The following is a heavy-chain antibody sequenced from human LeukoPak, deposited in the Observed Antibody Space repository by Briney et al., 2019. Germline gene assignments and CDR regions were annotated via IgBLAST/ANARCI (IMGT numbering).Heavy chain of an antibody. J-gene: IGHJ4*02. V-gene: IGHV3-30*02. D-gene: IGHD6-13*01. CDR2: IRYDGSNR. CDR3: AKDSQQQLVLLLFGY. CDR1: GFTFSSYG. Sequence: GGSLRLSCAASGFTFSSYGMHWVRQAPGKGLEWVAFIRYDGSNRYYADSVKGRFTISRDNSKNTLYLQMNSLRAEDTAVYYCAKDSQQQLVLLLFGYWGQGTLVTVSS.